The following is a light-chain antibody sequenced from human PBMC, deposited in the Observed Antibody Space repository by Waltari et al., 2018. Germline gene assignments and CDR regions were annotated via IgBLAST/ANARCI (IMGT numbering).Light chain of an antibody. CDR2: RND. CDR3: ASWDDSLNGHWV. J-gene: IGLJ3*02. V-gene: IGLV1-44*01. Sequence: QSVLTQPPSASGTPGQRVTISCSGTSSNLGNNVVNWYQQVPGTAPKLLIYRNDLRPSGGPDRFSASKSGHAASLAISGLQSEDEAEYYCASWDDSLNGHWVFGGGTMVTVL. CDR1: SSNLGNNV.